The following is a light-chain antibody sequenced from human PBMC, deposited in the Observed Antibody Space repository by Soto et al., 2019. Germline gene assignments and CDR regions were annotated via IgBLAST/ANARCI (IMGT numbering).Light chain of an antibody. CDR1: SSDVGSYNV. CDR3: GAYAGSRPF. Sequence: QSALTQPSSVSWSPGQSITISCTGTSSDVGSYNVVSWYQQHPGKAPKLMISEDSKRPSGVSNRFSGSKSGNTASLTISGLQAEDEADYYCGAYAGSRPFFGGGTKLTVL. CDR2: EDS. J-gene: IGLJ2*01. V-gene: IGLV2-23*01.